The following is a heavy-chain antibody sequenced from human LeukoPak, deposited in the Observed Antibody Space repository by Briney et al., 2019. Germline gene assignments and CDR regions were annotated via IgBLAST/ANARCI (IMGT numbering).Heavy chain of an antibody. Sequence: GGSLRLSCAASGFTFSTFAMIWVRHPPGKGLECVSSIFPSGGEIHYADSVRGRFTISRDNSKSTLSLQMNSLRAEDTAIYYCATYRQVLLPFESWGQGTLVTVSS. D-gene: IGHD2-8*02. CDR3: ATYRQVLLPFES. CDR1: GFTFSTFA. J-gene: IGHJ4*02. V-gene: IGHV3-23*01. CDR2: IFPSGGEI.